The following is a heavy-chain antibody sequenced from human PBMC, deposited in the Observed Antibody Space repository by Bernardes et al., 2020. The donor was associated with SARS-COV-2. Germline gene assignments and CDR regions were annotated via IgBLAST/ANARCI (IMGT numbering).Heavy chain of an antibody. J-gene: IGHJ4*02. D-gene: IGHD3-10*01. CDR1: GFTFSNAW. V-gene: IGHV3-15*01. Sequence: GGSLRLSCAASGFTFSNAWMSWVRQAPGKGLEWVGHIRSKTDGGTTEYAAPVKGRFTISRDDSENTLYLQMNSLKIEDTAVYYCIKMVRGKHFFDDWGQGTLVTVSS. CDR3: IKMVRGKHFFDD. CDR2: IRSKTDGGTT.